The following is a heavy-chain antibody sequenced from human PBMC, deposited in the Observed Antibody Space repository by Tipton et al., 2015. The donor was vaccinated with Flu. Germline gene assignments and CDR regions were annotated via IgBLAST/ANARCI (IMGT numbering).Heavy chain of an antibody. CDR3: ARVSSSSSWSQDWYFDL. V-gene: IGHV4-59*01. J-gene: IGHJ2*01. Sequence: GLVKPSETLSLTCTVSGGSISSYYWSWIRQPPGKGLEWIGYIYYSGSTNYNPSLKSRVTISVDTSKNQFSLKLSSVTVADTAVYYCARVSSSSSWSQDWYFDLWGRGTLVTVSS. D-gene: IGHD6-13*01. CDR2: IYYSGST. CDR1: GGSISSYY.